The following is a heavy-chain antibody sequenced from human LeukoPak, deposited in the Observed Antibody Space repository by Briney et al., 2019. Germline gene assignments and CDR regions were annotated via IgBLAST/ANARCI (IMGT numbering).Heavy chain of an antibody. D-gene: IGHD2-15*01. V-gene: IGHV6-1*01. J-gene: IGHJ6*03. CDR3: ARGQYRSGGSCYSGYYHYYYMDV. Sequence: HSQTLSLTCAISGDSVSSNSAAWNWIRQSPSRGLEWLGRTYYRSKWYNDYAVSVKSRITINPDTSKNQFSLQLNSVTPEDTAVYYCARGQYRSGGSCYSGYYHYYYMDVWGKGTTVTVSS. CDR1: GDSVSSNSAA. CDR2: TYYRSKWYN.